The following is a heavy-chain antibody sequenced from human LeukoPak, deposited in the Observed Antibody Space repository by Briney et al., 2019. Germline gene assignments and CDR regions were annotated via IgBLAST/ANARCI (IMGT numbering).Heavy chain of an antibody. CDR3: ARVSMIVVGSAFDI. D-gene: IGHD3-22*01. CDR2: IIPIFGTA. CDR1: GYTFTDYY. V-gene: IGHV1-69*05. Sequence: SVKVSCKVSGYTFTDYYMHWVQQAPGQGLEWMGRIIPIFGTANYAQKFQGRVTITTDESTSTAYMELSSLRSEDTAVYYCARVSMIVVGSAFDIWGQGTMVTVSS. J-gene: IGHJ3*02.